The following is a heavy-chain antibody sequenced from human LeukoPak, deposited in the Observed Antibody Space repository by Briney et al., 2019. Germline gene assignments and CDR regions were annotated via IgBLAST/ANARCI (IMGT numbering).Heavy chain of an antibody. Sequence: SETLSLTCTVSGGSMDHYYWNWIRQSPGRGLEWIGNIYYSGGTKYNPSLKSRVTISVDTSKNQFSLRLRSMTAADTAVYYCARDGITAAGGFVSWGQGTLVTVSS. J-gene: IGHJ5*01. CDR3: ARDGITAAGGFVS. V-gene: IGHV4-59*01. CDR2: IYYSGGT. D-gene: IGHD6-13*01. CDR1: GGSMDHYY.